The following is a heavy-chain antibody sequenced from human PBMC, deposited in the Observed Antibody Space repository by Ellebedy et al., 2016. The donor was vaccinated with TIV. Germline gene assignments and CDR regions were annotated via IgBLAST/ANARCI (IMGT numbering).Heavy chain of an antibody. CDR1: GFTFSNAW. CDR3: TTETTVTTQAGDWFDP. J-gene: IGHJ5*02. D-gene: IGHD4-17*01. V-gene: IGHV3-15*01. Sequence: GESLKISXAASGFTFSNAWMSWVRQAPGKGLEWVGRIKSKTDGGTTDYAAPVKGRFTISRDDSKNTLYLQMNSLKTEDTAVYYCTTETTVTTQAGDWFDPWGQGTLVTVSS. CDR2: IKSKTDGGTT.